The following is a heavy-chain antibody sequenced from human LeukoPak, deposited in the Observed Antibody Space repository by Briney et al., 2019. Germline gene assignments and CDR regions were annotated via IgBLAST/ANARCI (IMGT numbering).Heavy chain of an antibody. J-gene: IGHJ6*02. Sequence: GGSLRLSCAASGFTFSDYYMSWIRQAPGKGLEWVSYISSSGSTIYYADSVKGRFTISRDNAKNSLYLQMNSLRAEDTAVYYCARDRVSSGWYNYYGMDVWGQGTTATVSS. CDR3: ARDRVSSGWYNYYGMDV. D-gene: IGHD6-19*01. CDR2: ISSSGSTI. CDR1: GFTFSDYY. V-gene: IGHV3-11*01.